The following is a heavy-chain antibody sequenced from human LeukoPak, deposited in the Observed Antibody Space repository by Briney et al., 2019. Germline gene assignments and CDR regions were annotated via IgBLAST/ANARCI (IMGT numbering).Heavy chain of an antibody. CDR2: IIPILGIA. V-gene: IGHV1-69*04. Sequence: GASVKVSCKASGGTFSSYAISWVRQAPGQGLEWMGRIIPILGIANYAQKFRGRATITADKSTSTACMELSSLRSEDTAVYYCALASGILTGYSGYWGQGTLVTVSS. CDR3: ALASGILTGYSGY. CDR1: GGTFSSYA. D-gene: IGHD3-9*01. J-gene: IGHJ4*02.